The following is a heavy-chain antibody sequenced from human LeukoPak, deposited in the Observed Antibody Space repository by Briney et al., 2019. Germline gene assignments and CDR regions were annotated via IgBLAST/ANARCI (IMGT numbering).Heavy chain of an antibody. CDR3: AKDLGWELPAEAY. V-gene: IGHV3-23*01. CDR1: GFTFKNYV. J-gene: IGHJ4*02. D-gene: IGHD1-26*01. CDR2: IYGSGVSI. Sequence: PGGSLRLSCVASGFTFKNYVMNWLRQATGKGVEWLATIYGSGVSISYAHSVKGRFTISRDNSKNTLYLQMKSLRAEDTAMYYCAKDLGWELPAEAYWGQGILVTVSS.